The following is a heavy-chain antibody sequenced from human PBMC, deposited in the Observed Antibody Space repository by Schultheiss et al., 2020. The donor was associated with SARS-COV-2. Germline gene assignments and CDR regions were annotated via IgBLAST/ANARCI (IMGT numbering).Heavy chain of an antibody. CDR1: GGSISSSSYY. Sequence: SETLSLTCTVSGGSISSSSYYWGWIRQPPGKGLEWIGSIYHSGSTYYNPSLKSRVTISVDTSKNQFSLKLSSVTAADTAVYYCARSTTVTGPYYFDYWGQGTLVTVSS. J-gene: IGHJ4*02. D-gene: IGHD4-17*01. CDR3: ARSTTVTGPYYFDY. CDR2: IYHSGST. V-gene: IGHV4-39*07.